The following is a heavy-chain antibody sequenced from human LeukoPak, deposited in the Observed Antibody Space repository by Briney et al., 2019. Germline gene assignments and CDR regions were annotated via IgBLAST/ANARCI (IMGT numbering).Heavy chain of an antibody. CDR2: IRYDRRNQ. V-gene: IGHV3-33*08. D-gene: IGHD3-3*01. Sequence: GGSLRLSCAASGFTFSSYGMHWVRQAPGKGLEWVAFIRYDRRNQYYADSVKGRFTISRDNSKNTLYLQMNSLRAEDTALYYCARTIEWSYYFDYWGQGTLVTVSS. CDR3: ARTIEWSYYFDY. J-gene: IGHJ4*02. CDR1: GFTFSSYG.